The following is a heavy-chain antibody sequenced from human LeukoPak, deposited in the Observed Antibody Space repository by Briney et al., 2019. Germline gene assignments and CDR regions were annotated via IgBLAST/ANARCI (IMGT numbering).Heavy chain of an antibody. CDR2: IWNDGSNK. Sequence: GGSLRLSCAASGFTFSTYGMHWVRQAPGKGLEWVAVIWNDGSNKYYVDSVKGRFTISRDNSKNTLYLQMNSLRAEDTAVYYCAKDDDYGDYDYWGQGTLVTVSS. V-gene: IGHV3-33*06. CDR1: GFTFSTYG. J-gene: IGHJ4*02. D-gene: IGHD4-17*01. CDR3: AKDDDYGDYDY.